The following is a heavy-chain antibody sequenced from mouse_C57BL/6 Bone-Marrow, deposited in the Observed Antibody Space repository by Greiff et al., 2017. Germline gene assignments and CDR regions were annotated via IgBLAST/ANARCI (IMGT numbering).Heavy chain of an antibody. CDR3: ARLAIAGSSGGRYVDV. CDR1: GYTFTSYD. J-gene: IGHJ1*03. Sequence: LQESGPELVKPGASVKLSCKASGYTFTSYDINWVKQRPGQGLEWIGWIYPRDGSTKYNEKFKGKATLTVDTSSSTAYMELNSLTSEDSAVSLCARLAIAGSSGGRYVDVWGTGTTVTGSS. D-gene: IGHD1-1*01. CDR2: IYPRDGST. V-gene: IGHV1-85*01.